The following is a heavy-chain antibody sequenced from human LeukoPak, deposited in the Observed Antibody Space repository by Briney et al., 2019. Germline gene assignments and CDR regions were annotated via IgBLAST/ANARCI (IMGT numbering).Heavy chain of an antibody. V-gene: IGHV1-69*04. CDR2: IIPILGIA. D-gene: IGHD1-1*01. Sequence: SVKVSCKASGYSFTDYYMHWVRQAPGQGLEWMGRIIPILGIANYAQKFQGRVTITADKSTSTAYMELSSLRSEDTAVYYCARVDHETTGAFDIWGQGTMVTVSS. CDR1: GYSFTDYY. CDR3: ARVDHETTGAFDI. J-gene: IGHJ3*02.